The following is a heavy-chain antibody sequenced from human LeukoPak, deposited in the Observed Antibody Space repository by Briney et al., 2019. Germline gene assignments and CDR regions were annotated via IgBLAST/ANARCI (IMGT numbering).Heavy chain of an antibody. D-gene: IGHD6-19*01. J-gene: IGHJ3*01. CDR3: ARPYGSGVDAFDV. Sequence: GGSLRLSCAASGFTFSSYSMNWVRQAPGKGLEWVSSISSSSSYIYYADSVKGRFTISRDNAKNSLYLPMNSLGAEDTSVYYCARPYGSGVDAFDVWGQGTMVTVSS. CDR1: GFTFSSYS. CDR2: ISSSSSYI. V-gene: IGHV3-21*01.